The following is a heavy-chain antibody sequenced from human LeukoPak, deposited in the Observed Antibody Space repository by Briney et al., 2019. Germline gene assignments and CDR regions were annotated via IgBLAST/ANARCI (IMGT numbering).Heavy chain of an antibody. CDR2: INWNGGST. Sequence: PGGSLRLSCAASGFTFDDYGMSWVRQAPGKGLEWVSGINWNGGSTGYADSVKGRFTISRDNAKNSLYLQMNSLRAEDTAVYYCARDFNHYGSGTTWDVWGKGTTVTVSS. CDR3: ARDFNHYGSGTTWDV. J-gene: IGHJ6*04. CDR1: GFTFDDYG. V-gene: IGHV3-20*04. D-gene: IGHD3-10*01.